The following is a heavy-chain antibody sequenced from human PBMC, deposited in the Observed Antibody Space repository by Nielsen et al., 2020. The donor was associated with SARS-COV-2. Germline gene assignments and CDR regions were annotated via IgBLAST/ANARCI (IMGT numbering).Heavy chain of an antibody. CDR1: GFTFDDYA. CDR3: AKETAGTGGMDV. J-gene: IGHJ6*02. CDR2: ISWNSGSI. Sequence: SLKISCAASGFTFDDYAMHWVRQAPGKGLEWVSGISWNSGSIGYADSVKGRFTISRDNAKNSLYLQMNSLRAEDTALYYCAKETAGTGGMDVWGQGTTVTVSS. D-gene: IGHD6-13*01. V-gene: IGHV3-9*01.